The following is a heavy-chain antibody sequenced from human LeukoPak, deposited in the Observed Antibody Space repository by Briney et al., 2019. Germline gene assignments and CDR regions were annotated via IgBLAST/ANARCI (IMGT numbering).Heavy chain of an antibody. Sequence: GGSLRLSCAASGFTFSSYAMSWVRQAPGKGLEWVSLIYSGGGTYYADSVKGRFTISRDNSKNTLYLQMNSLRAEDTAVYYCARAGGLRIAVAPIDCWGQGTLVTVSS. D-gene: IGHD6-19*01. CDR2: IYSGGGT. CDR3: ARAGGLRIAVAPIDC. V-gene: IGHV3-23*03. CDR1: GFTFSSYA. J-gene: IGHJ4*02.